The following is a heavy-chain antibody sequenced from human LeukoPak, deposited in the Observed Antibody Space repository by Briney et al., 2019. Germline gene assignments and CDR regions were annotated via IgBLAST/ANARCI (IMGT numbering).Heavy chain of an antibody. CDR1: GFTFSSYG. CDR3: AKGEATFGGVIVPGSSMDV. J-gene: IGHJ6*02. D-gene: IGHD3-16*02. V-gene: IGHV3-30*18. CDR2: ISYDGSNK. Sequence: GGSLRLSCAASGFTFSSYGMHWVRQAPGKGLEWVAVISYDGSNKYYADSVKGRFTISRDNSKNTLYLQMNSLRAEDTAVYYCAKGEATFGGVIVPGSSMDVWGQGTTVTVSS.